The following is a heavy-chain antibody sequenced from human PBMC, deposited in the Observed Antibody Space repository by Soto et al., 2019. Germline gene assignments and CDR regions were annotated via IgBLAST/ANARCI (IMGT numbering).Heavy chain of an antibody. D-gene: IGHD3-10*01. J-gene: IGHJ4*02. CDR1: GGSIRSGGYY. V-gene: IGHV4-31*03. Sequence: SETLSLTCTVSGGSIRSGGYYWSWIRQHPGKGLEWIGYIYYSGSTYYNPSLKSRVTISVDTSKNQFSLKLSSVTAADTAVYYCARLGYGSGSPSDYWGQGTLVTVSP. CDR3: ARLGYGSGSPSDY. CDR2: IYYSGST.